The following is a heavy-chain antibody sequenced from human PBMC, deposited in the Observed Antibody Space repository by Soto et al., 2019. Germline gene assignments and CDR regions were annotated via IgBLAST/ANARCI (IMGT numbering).Heavy chain of an antibody. V-gene: IGHV3-23*01. CDR1: GFTFSSYA. CDR2: ISGSGGST. D-gene: IGHD3-10*01. J-gene: IGHJ6*02. CDR3: AKDRPTLLWFGDDYYGMDV. Sequence: PGGSLRLSCAASGFTFSSYAMSWVRQAPGKGLEWVSAISGSGGSTYYADSVKGRFTISRDNSKNTLYLQMNSLRAEDTAVYYCAKDRPTLLWFGDDYYGMDVWGQGTTVTVSS.